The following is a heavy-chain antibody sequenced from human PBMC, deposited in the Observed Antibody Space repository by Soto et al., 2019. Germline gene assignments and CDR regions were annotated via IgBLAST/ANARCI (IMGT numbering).Heavy chain of an antibody. CDR3: AHSRGGWNLATMDV. V-gene: IGHV2-5*02. J-gene: IGHJ6*02. CDR1: GFSLSTSGVG. Sequence: QITLKESGPTLVKPTQTLTLTCTFSGFSLSTSGVGVGWIRQPPGKAPEWLALIYWDDDKRYSPSLKSRLTITKDTSKNQVVLTMTNMDPVDTATYYCAHSRGGWNLATMDVWGQGTTVTVSS. D-gene: IGHD6-19*01. CDR2: IYWDDDK.